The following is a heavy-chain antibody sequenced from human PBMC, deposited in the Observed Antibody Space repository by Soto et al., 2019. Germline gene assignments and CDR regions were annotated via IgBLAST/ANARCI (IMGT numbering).Heavy chain of an antibody. D-gene: IGHD6-19*01. CDR3: ARGQWLGRFDY. J-gene: IGHJ4*02. Sequence: EVQLVESGGGLVQPGGSLRLSCAASGFTVITNYMSWVRQAPGKGLPWVSVIYSGGNTYYADSVKGRFTISRDNSKNTLSLQMNSLRAEDTAVYYCARGQWLGRFDYWGQGSLVTVSS. CDR1: GFTVITNY. CDR2: IYSGGNT. V-gene: IGHV3-66*01.